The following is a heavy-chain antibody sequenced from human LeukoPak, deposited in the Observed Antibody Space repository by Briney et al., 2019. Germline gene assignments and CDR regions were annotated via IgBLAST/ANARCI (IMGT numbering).Heavy chain of an antibody. Sequence: PSETLSLTCTVSGGSVSSYYWSWVRQAPGKGLEWVSAISTSGGSTYYADSVKGRFTISRDNSKNTLYLQMNSLRAEDTAVYYCARAIAVATFVDYWGQGTLVTVSS. J-gene: IGHJ4*02. CDR2: ISTSGGST. CDR3: ARAIAVATFVDY. D-gene: IGHD6-19*01. V-gene: IGHV3-23*01. CDR1: GGSVSSYY.